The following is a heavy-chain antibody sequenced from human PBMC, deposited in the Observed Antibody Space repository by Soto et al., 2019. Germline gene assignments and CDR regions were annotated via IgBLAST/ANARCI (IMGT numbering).Heavy chain of an antibody. V-gene: IGHV1-8*01. CDR1: GYTFTSYD. CDR3: ARGRGWNWGTWGMDV. Sequence: QVQLVQSGAEVKKPGASVKVSCKASGYTFTSYDINWVRQATGQGLEWMGWMNPNSGNTGYAQKFQGRVTMTRNTSISTAYMDLSSWGSEETAGYYFARGRGWNWGTWGMDVWGQGTTVTVSS. CDR2: MNPNSGNT. D-gene: IGHD7-27*01. J-gene: IGHJ6*02.